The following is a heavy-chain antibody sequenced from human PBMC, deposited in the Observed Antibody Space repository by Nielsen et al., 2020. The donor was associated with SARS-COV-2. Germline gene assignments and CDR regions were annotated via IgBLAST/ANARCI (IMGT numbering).Heavy chain of an antibody. CDR1: GGTFSSYA. Sequence: SVKVSCKASGGTFSSYAISWVRQAPGQGLEWMGRIIPILGIANYAQKFQGRVTITADKSTSTAYMEPSSLRSEDTAVYYCARSLWFGDYGMDVWGQGTTVTVSS. J-gene: IGHJ6*02. CDR3: ARSLWFGDYGMDV. CDR2: IIPILGIA. V-gene: IGHV1-69*04. D-gene: IGHD3-10*01.